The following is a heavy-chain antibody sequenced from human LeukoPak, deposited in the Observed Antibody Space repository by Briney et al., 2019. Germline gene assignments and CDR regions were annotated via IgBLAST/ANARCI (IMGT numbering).Heavy chain of an antibody. V-gene: IGHV3-23*01. J-gene: IGHJ6*02. CDR3: AKGEWELLDGMDV. D-gene: IGHD1-26*01. Sequence: PGGSLRLSCAASGFTFSSYAMSWVRQAPGKGLEWVSAISGSGGSTYYADSVKGRFTISRDNSKDTLYLQMNSLRAEDTAVYYCAKGEWELLDGMDVWGQGTTVTVSS. CDR1: GFTFSSYA. CDR2: ISGSGGST.